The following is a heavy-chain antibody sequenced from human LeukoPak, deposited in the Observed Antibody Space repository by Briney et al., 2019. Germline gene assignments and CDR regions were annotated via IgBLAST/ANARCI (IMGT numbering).Heavy chain of an antibody. CDR1: GFTFSSYS. J-gene: IGHJ4*02. CDR3: ARDPGYSYAQDF. V-gene: IGHV3-48*02. Sequence: GGSLRLSCTASGFTFSSYSMNWVRQAPGKGPEWLSYISWGSNVIYYADSVKGRFTTSRDDAKNSLFLQMNSLTDEDTAVYHCARDPGYSYAQDFWGRGTLVTVSS. CDR2: ISWGSNVI. D-gene: IGHD5-18*01.